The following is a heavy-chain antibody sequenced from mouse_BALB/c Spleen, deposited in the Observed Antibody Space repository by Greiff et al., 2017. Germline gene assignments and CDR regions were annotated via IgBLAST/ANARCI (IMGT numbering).Heavy chain of an antibody. CDR1: GFSLTSYG. V-gene: IGHV2-9*02. CDR2: IWAGGST. CDR3: ARDRHYYGSSYWYFDV. D-gene: IGHD1-1*01. Sequence: VQRVESGPGLVAPSQSLSITCTVSGFSLTSYGVHWVRQPPGKGLEWLGVIWAGGSTNYNSALMSRLSISKDNSKSQVFLKMNSLQTDDTAMYYCARDRHYYGSSYWYFDVWGAGTTVTVSS. J-gene: IGHJ1*01.